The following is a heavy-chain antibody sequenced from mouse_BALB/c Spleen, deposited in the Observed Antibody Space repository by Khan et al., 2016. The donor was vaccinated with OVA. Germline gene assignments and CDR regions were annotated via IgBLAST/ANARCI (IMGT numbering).Heavy chain of an antibody. V-gene: IGHV1S137*01. Sequence: QVQLQQSGAELVRPGVSVKISCKGSGYTFTDFTIHWVKQSHALSLEWIGVISTYYGDVTYNQKFKGKATMTVDKSSSTTSMELARLTSEDSAIFYGTRGGGGSRFAYWGQGTLVTVSA. CDR3: TRGGGGSRFAY. J-gene: IGHJ3*01. CDR1: GYTFTDFT. CDR2: ISTYYGDV.